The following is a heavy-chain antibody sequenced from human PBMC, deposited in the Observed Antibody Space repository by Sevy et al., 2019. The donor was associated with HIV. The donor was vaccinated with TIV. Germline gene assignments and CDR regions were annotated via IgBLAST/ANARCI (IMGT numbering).Heavy chain of an antibody. J-gene: IGHJ4*02. V-gene: IGHV3-66*01. Sequence: RSLRLSCAASGFPVSSNYMSWVRQAPGKGLEWVSVMYSDGSTYHADSVKGRFTISRDNSKNTLYLQMNSLRVEDTAVYYCARGKSGYGYGLDYWGQGTLVTVSS. D-gene: IGHD5-18*01. CDR2: MYSDGST. CDR3: ARGKSGYGYGLDY. CDR1: GFPVSSNY.